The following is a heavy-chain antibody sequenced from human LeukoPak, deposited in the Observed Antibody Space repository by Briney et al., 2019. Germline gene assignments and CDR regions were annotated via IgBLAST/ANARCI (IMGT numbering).Heavy chain of an antibody. V-gene: IGHV1-2*02. J-gene: IGHJ4*02. CDR1: GYTFTGYY. Sequence: ASVKVSCKASGYTFTGYYMHWVRQAPGQGLEWMGWINPNSGGTNYAQKFQGRVTMTRDTSISTAYMELSRLRSDDTAVYYCARAWGIAAAGVGYWGQGTLVTVSS. D-gene: IGHD6-13*01. CDR2: INPNSGGT. CDR3: ARAWGIAAAGVGY.